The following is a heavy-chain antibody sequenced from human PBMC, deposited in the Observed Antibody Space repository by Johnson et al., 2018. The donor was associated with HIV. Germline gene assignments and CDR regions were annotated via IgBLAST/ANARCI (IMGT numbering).Heavy chain of an antibody. J-gene: IGHJ3*01. CDR1: GFTFSSYW. D-gene: IGHD4-23*01. CDR3: ARVSDDYGGNPAAWGAFDV. V-gene: IGHV3-7*05. CDR2: IKQDGSEK. Sequence: VQLVESGGGVVQPGRSLRLSCAASGFTFSSYWMSWVRQAPGKGLEWVANIKQDGSEKYYVDSVKGRFPISSDNAKNSLYLQMNSLRAEDTALYYCARVSDDYGGNPAAWGAFDVWGQGTMVTVSS.